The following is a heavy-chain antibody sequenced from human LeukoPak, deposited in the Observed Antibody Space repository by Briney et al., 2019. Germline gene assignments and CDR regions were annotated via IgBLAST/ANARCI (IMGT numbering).Heavy chain of an antibody. CDR3: ARDKVVGATRFDP. CDR2: MNQDGSER. Sequence: GGSLRLSCAASGFTFSTYWMSWVRQAPGKGLEWVANMNQDGSERYYVDSVKGRFTISRDNAKNSLYLQMNSLRADDTAVYYCARDKVVGATRFDPWGRGTLVTVSS. D-gene: IGHD1-26*01. V-gene: IGHV3-7*03. J-gene: IGHJ5*02. CDR1: GFTFSTYW.